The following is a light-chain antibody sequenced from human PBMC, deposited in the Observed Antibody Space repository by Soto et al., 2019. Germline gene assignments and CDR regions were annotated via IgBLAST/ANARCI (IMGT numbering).Light chain of an antibody. CDR2: DAS. CDR3: QQRSNWPPALT. CDR1: QGVSSY. J-gene: IGKJ4*01. V-gene: IGKV3-11*01. Sequence: EIVLTQSPATLSLSPGERATLSCRASQGVSSYLAWYQQKPGQAPRLLIYDASNRATGIPARFSGSGSGTDLTLTISSLEPEDFAVYYCQQRSNWPPALTFGGGTKVEIK.